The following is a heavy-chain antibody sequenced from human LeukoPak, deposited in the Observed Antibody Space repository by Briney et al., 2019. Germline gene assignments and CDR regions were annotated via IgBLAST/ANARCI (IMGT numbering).Heavy chain of an antibody. CDR3: ARNLKAGSSSWSRFDY. V-gene: IGHV4-39*01. CDR2: ISDSGNT. J-gene: IGHJ4*02. CDR1: GGSISSTNYY. D-gene: IGHD6-13*01. Sequence: SETLSLTCTVSGGSISSTNYYLRWIRQPPGKWLEWIGSISDSGNTSSPPSLKRPITMSVDTSKNQFSGKLSSVPAADPALYYCARNLKAGSSSWSRFDYCGQGILVTVPS.